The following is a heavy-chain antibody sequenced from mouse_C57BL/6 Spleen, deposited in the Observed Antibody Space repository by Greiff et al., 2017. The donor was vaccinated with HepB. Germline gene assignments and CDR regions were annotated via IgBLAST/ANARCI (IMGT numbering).Heavy chain of an antibody. CDR1: GYTFTDYE. D-gene: IGHD2-1*01. V-gene: IGHV1-15*01. CDR2: IDPETGGT. Sequence: VKLMESGAELVRPGASVTLSCKASGYTFTDYEMHWVKQTPVHGLEWIGAIDPETGGTAYNQKFKGKAILTADKSSSTAYMELRSLTSEDSAVYYCTLRDGNLYWGQGTTLTVSS. CDR3: TLRDGNLY. J-gene: IGHJ2*01.